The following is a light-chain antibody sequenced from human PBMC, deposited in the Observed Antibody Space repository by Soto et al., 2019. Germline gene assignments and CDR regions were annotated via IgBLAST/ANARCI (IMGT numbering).Light chain of an antibody. CDR2: EAS. Sequence: DIQMTQSPSTLSASLGDRVTSICRASRSVDKWLAWYQQKSGKAPKLLIYEASHLQSGVPSRFGGSGSGTEFTLTINSLQPEDVATDFCQQYYSFWTFGQGTTVEV. CDR3: QQYYSFWT. V-gene: IGKV1-5*02. CDR1: RSVDKW. J-gene: IGKJ1*01.